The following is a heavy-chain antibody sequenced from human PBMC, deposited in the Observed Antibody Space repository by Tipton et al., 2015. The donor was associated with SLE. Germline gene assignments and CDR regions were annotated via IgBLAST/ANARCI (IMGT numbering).Heavy chain of an antibody. V-gene: IGHV4-39*07. J-gene: IGHJ4*02. CDR1: GGSIMNTHYS. Sequence: LRLSCTVSGGSIMNTHYSWGWVRQPPGKGLDWIGTMYFSGNTYYNPSLKSQVAISLDTSKNQLSLNLSSVTAADTAVYYCARQAHDTGWYEHFDHWGQGTLVAVSS. D-gene: IGHD6-19*01. CDR3: ARQAHDTGWYEHFDH. CDR2: MYFSGNT.